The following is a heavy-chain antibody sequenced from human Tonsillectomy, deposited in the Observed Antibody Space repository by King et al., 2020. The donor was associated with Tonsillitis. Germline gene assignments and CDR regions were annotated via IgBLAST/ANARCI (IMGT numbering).Heavy chain of an antibody. V-gene: IGHV3-11*01. CDR1: GFTFSDYY. J-gene: IGHJ5*02. Sequence: VQLVQSGGGLVNPGGSLRLSCAASGFTFSDYYMSWIRQAPGKGLEWVSYISSSGSTIYYADSVKGRFTISRDNAKNSLYLQMNSLRAEDTAVYYCARGVGDCSSTSCFGWFDPWGQGTLVTVSS. CDR2: ISSSGSTI. CDR3: ARGVGDCSSTSCFGWFDP. D-gene: IGHD2-2*01.